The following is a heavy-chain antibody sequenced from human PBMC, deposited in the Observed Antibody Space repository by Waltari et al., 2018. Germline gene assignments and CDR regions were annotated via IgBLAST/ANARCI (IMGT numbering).Heavy chain of an antibody. CDR3: ASKLDYGSYWYFDL. V-gene: IGHV1-69*13. CDR2: IIPIFGTA. Sequence: QVQLVQSGTEVKIPGASVNVSCKASGGTFSSYAISWVRQAPGQGLEWMGGIIPIFGTANYAQKFQGRVTITADESTSTAYMELSSLRSEDTAVYYCASKLDYGSYWYFDLWGRGTLVTVSS. CDR1: GGTFSSYA. D-gene: IGHD4-17*01. J-gene: IGHJ2*01.